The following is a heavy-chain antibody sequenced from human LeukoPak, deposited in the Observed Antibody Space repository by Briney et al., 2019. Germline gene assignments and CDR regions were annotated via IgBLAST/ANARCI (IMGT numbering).Heavy chain of an antibody. Sequence: GGSLRLSCAASGFTFSDHYMDWVRQAPGKGLEGGGRTRNKANSYTTEYAASVKGRFTISRDDSTHSLYLQMNSLKTEDTAVYYCARGTYHYGDYGGFDYWGQGTLVTVSS. CDR1: GFTFSDHY. V-gene: IGHV3-72*01. J-gene: IGHJ4*02. D-gene: IGHD4-17*01. CDR3: ARGTYHYGDYGGFDY. CDR2: TRNKANSYTT.